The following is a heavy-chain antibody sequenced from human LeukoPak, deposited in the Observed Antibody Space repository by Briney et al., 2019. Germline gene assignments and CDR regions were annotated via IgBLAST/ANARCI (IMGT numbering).Heavy chain of an antibody. CDR3: ARPYYYDSRIDP. D-gene: IGHD3-22*01. CDR1: GGSISSGDYY. J-gene: IGHJ5*02. Sequence: PSEALSLTCTVSGGSISSGDYYWSWIRQPPGKGLEWIGYFYYSGSTYYNPSLKSRVTISVDTSKNQFSLKLSSVTAADTAVYYCARPYYYDSRIDPWGQGTLVTVSS. CDR2: FYYSGST. V-gene: IGHV4-30-4*01.